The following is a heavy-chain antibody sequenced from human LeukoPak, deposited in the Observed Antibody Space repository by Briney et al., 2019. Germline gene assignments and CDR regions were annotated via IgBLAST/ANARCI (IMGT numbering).Heavy chain of an antibody. Sequence: PGGSLRLSCAASGFTFSSYEMNWVRQAPGKGLEWVSHISSSAGTTYYADSVKGRFTISRDNAKNSLYLQMNSLRAEGTAVYFCARQQQRLWYDWGQGTLVTVSS. CDR2: ISSSAGTT. CDR3: ARQQQRLWYD. V-gene: IGHV3-48*03. D-gene: IGHD5-18*01. CDR1: GFTFSSYE. J-gene: IGHJ4*02.